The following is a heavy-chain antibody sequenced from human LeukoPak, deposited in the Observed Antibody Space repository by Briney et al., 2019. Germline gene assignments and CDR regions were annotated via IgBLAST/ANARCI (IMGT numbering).Heavy chain of an antibody. D-gene: IGHD6-13*01. CDR1: GFTFGSYA. CDR2: LGGDGGRT. CDR3: AKDAPEYSSSWYWFDP. Sequence: PGGSLCLSCAASGFTFGSYAMSWVRPAPGKGRGWVSALGGDGGRTYYADSVKGRFTISRDNSKNTLYMQMNSLRAEDTAVYYCAKDAPEYSSSWYWFDPWGQGTLVTVSS. J-gene: IGHJ5*02. V-gene: IGHV3-23*01.